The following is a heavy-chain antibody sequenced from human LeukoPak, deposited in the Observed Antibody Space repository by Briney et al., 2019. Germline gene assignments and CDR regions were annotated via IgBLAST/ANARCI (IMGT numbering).Heavy chain of an antibody. CDR1: GGSISSYY. D-gene: IGHD2-2*01. CDR2: IYYCGST. J-gene: IGHJ6*02. CDR3: ARMVVVVPAAMESNYYYYGMDV. V-gene: IGHV4-59*01. Sequence: SETLSLTCTVSGGSISSYYWSWIRQPAGKGLEWIGYIYYCGSTNYNPSLKSRVTISVDTSKNQFSLKLSSVTAADTAVYYCARMVVVVPAAMESNYYYYGMDVWGQGTTVTVSS.